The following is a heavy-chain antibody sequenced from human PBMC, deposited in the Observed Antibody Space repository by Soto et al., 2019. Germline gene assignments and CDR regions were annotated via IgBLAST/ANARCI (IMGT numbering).Heavy chain of an antibody. CDR3: ARQGRPYSGAGYYYGSDV. CDR2: IFPGDSDT. Sequence: GESLKISCNASGFRLNTYWIGWVRQKPGKGLEWMGSIFPGDSDTRYSPSFQGQVIISADRSISTAYLQWRSLKASDTAIHYCARQGRPYSGAGYYYGSDVWGQGTTGTVSS. CDR1: GFRLNTYW. V-gene: IGHV5-51*01. J-gene: IGHJ6*02. D-gene: IGHD6-25*01.